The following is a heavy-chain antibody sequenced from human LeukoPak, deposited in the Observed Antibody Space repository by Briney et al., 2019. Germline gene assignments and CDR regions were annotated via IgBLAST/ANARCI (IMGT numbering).Heavy chain of an antibody. V-gene: IGHV3-11*04. D-gene: IGHD1-26*01. CDR1: GFTFSDYY. CDR3: AKEFRGTGEWELDY. Sequence: KSGGSLRLSCAASGFTFSDYYMSWIRQAPGKGLEWVSYISSSGSTIYYADSVKGRFTISRDNSKNTLYLQMNSLRAEDTAVYYCAKEFRGTGEWELDYWGQGTLVTVSS. J-gene: IGHJ4*02. CDR2: ISSSGSTI.